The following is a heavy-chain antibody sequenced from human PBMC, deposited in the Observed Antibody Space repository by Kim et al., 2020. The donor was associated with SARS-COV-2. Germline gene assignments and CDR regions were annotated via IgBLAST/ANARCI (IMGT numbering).Heavy chain of an antibody. V-gene: IGHV4-34*01. CDR1: GGSFSGYY. D-gene: IGHD2-2*01. CDR2: INHSGST. CDR3: ARIPGATHCSSTSCYAVAAPGYYYYGMDV. Sequence: SETLSLTCAVYGGSFSGYYWSWIRQPPGKGLEWIGEINHSGSTNYNPSLKSRVTISVDTSKNQFSLKLSSVTAADTAVYYCARIPGATHCSSTSCYAVAAPGYYYYGMDVWGQGTTVTVSS. J-gene: IGHJ6*02.